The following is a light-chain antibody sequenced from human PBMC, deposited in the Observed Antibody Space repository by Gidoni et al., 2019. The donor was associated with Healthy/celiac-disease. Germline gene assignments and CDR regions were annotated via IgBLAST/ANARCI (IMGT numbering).Light chain of an antibody. CDR2: LNSDGSH. CDR1: SGHSSYA. J-gene: IGLJ2*01. V-gene: IGLV4-69*01. Sequence: QLVLTQSPSASASLGASVKLTCTLSSGHSSYAIALHQQQPEKGPRYLMKLNSDGSHSKGDGLPVRFSCSSSGAELYLTISILQSEDEADYYCQTWGTGIVVFGGGTKLTVL. CDR3: QTWGTGIVV.